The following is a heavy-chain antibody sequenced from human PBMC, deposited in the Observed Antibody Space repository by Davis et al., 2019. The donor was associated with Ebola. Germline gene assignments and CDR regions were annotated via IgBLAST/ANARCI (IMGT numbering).Heavy chain of an antibody. CDR1: GTTFSSYW. Sequence: CAASGTTFSSYWMSWVRPAPGKGLEWIGEINESGSTNYNPSLKSRVTISVDTSKNQFSLKLSSVNAADTAVYYCARRVWESSGWYFDFWGRGTLVTVSS. CDR2: INESGST. D-gene: IGHD1-26*01. J-gene: IGHJ2*01. CDR3: ARRVWESSGWYFDF. V-gene: IGHV4-34*01.